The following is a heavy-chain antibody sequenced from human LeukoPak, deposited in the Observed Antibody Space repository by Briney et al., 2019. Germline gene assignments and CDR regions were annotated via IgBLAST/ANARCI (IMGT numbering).Heavy chain of an antibody. CDR3: ASDLWEQWLAPSGNWFDP. Sequence: ASVKVSCKASGYTFTSYGISWVRQAPGQGLEWMGWINPNSGGTNYAQKFQGRVTMTRDTSISTAYMELSRLRSDDTAVYYCASDLWEQWLAPSGNWFDPWGQGTLVTVSS. V-gene: IGHV1-2*02. CDR2: INPNSGGT. J-gene: IGHJ5*02. CDR1: GYTFTSYG. D-gene: IGHD6-19*01.